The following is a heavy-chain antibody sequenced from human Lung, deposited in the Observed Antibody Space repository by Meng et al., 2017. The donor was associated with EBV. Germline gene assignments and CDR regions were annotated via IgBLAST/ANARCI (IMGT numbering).Heavy chain of an antibody. D-gene: IGHD1-20*01. CDR3: ARLLYNWNPYFAY. Sequence: QVQLQGSGPGLVKPSQTLSLTCSVSGGSISNGGYYYNWLRQYPGKGLEWIGYIYNSGTTSYNPSLKSRVSMSMDTSQNQFSLNLKSVTAADTAVYFCARLLYNWNPYFAYWGQGILVTVSS. V-gene: IGHV4-31*03. CDR1: GGSISNGGYY. J-gene: IGHJ4*02. CDR2: IYNSGTT.